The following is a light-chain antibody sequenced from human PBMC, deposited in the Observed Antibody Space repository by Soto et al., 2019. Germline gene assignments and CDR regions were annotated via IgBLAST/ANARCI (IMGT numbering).Light chain of an antibody. CDR2: GAS. CDR1: QTINNF. J-gene: IGKJ1*01. CDR3: QHYNSYSEA. V-gene: IGKV1-5*01. Sequence: DIQMTQSPSSLFASVGDRVTVTCRVSQTINNFLNWYHQKPGKAPKLLIYGASSLQSGVPSRFSGSGSGTEFTLTISSLQPDDFATYYCQHYNSYSEAFGQGTKVELK.